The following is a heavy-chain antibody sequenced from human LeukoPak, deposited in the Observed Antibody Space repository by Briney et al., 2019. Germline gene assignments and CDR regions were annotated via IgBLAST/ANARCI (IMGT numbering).Heavy chain of an antibody. V-gene: IGHV4-61*02. CDR1: GGSISSDIYY. Sequence: PSETLSLTCTVSGGSISSDIYYWSWIRQPAGKGLEWIGRIYNSGSTNYNPSLRSRVSISVDTSKNQFSLKLSSVTAADTAVYYCARDRQQLVHDYWGQGTLVTVSS. CDR3: ARDRQQLVHDY. D-gene: IGHD6-13*01. CDR2: IYNSGST. J-gene: IGHJ4*02.